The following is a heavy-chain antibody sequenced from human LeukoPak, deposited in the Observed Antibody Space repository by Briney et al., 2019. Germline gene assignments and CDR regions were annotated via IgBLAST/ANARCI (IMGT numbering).Heavy chain of an antibody. D-gene: IGHD3-22*01. J-gene: IGHJ4*02. CDR3: TRRLIDSSGYRLFDY. CDR2: IRSKAYGGTT. CDR1: GFNFADYA. V-gene: IGHV3-49*04. Sequence: PGGSLRLSCTASGFNFADYALTWVRQAPGKGLEWLGFIRSKAYGGTTEYAASVKGRFTISRDDSKSIAYLQMNSLKTEDTAVYYCTRRLIDSSGYRLFDYWGQGTLVTVSS.